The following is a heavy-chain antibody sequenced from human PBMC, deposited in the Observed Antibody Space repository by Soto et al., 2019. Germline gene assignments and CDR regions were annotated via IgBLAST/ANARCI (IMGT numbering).Heavy chain of an antibody. CDR1: GFTFSSYA. V-gene: IGHV3-30-3*01. Sequence: QVQLVESGGGVVQTGRSLRLSCAASGFTFSSYAMHWVRQAPGKGLEWVAVISYDGSNKYYADSVKGRFTISRDNSKNTLYLQMNSLRAEDTAVYYCATRRTYHYDSSGYYPKGQNAFDIWGQGTMVTVSS. CDR2: ISYDGSNK. CDR3: ATRRTYHYDSSGYYPKGQNAFDI. J-gene: IGHJ3*02. D-gene: IGHD3-22*01.